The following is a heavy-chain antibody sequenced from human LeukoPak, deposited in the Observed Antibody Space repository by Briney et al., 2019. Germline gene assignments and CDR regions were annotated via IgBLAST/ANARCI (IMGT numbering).Heavy chain of an antibody. V-gene: IGHV3-23*01. CDR1: GFPLSSDA. CDR3: AKVGSSWFSSSDY. J-gene: IGHJ4*02. Sequence: GGSLRLSCAVSGFPLSSDAMNWVRQAPGKGLEWVSVISASGAGIYYADSVKGRFTISRDNSKNTLYLRMNSLRAEDTAVYYCAKVGSSWFSSSDYWGQGTLVTVSS. D-gene: IGHD6-13*01. CDR2: ISASGAGI.